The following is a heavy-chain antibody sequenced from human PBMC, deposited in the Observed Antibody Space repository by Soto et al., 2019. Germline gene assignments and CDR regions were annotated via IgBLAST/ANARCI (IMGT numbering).Heavy chain of an antibody. D-gene: IGHD5-18*01. J-gene: IGHJ6*02. V-gene: IGHV3-15*01. Sequence: GGSLRLSCAASGFTFSNAWMSWVRQAPGKGLEWVGRIKSKTDGGTTDYAAPVKGRFTISRDDSKNTLYLQMNSLKTEDTAVYYCTTRDTAMVRYYYYYGMDVWGQGTTVTVSS. CDR1: GFTFSNAW. CDR2: IKSKTDGGTT. CDR3: TTRDTAMVRYYYYYGMDV.